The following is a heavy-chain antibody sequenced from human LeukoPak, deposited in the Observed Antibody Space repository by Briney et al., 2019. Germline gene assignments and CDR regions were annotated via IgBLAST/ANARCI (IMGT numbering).Heavy chain of an antibody. J-gene: IGHJ4*02. Sequence: SETLSLTCAVYGGSFSGCYWSWIRQPPGKGLEWIGEINHSGSTNHNPSLKSRVTISVDTSKNQFSLKLSSVTAADTAVYYCARRRHTYDFWSGSPFDYWGQGTLVTVSS. CDR1: GGSFSGCY. V-gene: IGHV4-34*01. D-gene: IGHD3-3*01. CDR2: INHSGST. CDR3: ARRRHTYDFWSGSPFDY.